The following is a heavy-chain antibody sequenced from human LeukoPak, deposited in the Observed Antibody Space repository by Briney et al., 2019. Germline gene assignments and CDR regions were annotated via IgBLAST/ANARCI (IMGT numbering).Heavy chain of an antibody. CDR1: GFTFDDYA. J-gene: IGHJ4*02. CDR3: AKVGYSYGSEFDY. CDR2: ISWNSGSI. V-gene: IGHV3-9*01. D-gene: IGHD5-18*01. Sequence: GGSLRLSCAASGFTFDDYAMHWVRHAPGKGLEWVSGISWNSGSIGYADSVKGRFTISRDNAKNSLYLQMNSLRAEDTALYYCAKVGYSYGSEFDYWGQGTLVTVSS.